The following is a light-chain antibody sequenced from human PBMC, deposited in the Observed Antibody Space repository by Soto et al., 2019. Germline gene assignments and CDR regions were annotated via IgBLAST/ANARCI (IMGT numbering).Light chain of an antibody. Sequence: QSALTQPASVSGSPGQSITISCTGTSSDVGSYDLVSWYQHHPGKAPKLMIYEVSKRPSGVSNRFSGSKSGNTASLTISGLQAEDEAEYYCCSYAGSGTSWVFGGGTKLTVL. CDR1: SSDVGSYDL. CDR2: EVS. V-gene: IGLV2-23*02. CDR3: CSYAGSGTSWV. J-gene: IGLJ3*02.